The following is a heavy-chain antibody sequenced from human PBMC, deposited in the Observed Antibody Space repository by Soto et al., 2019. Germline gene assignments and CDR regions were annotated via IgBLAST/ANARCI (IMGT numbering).Heavy chain of an antibody. D-gene: IGHD4-4*01. J-gene: IGHJ6*03. CDR1: GLTFTAHA. Sequence: GGSLRLSCATSGLTFTAHAMSLVRQAPGKGLEWVSGISDTGGGTYYAVSVKSRITINPDTSKNQFSLQLNSVTPEDTAVYYCARHPFFLSTVYYRDVWGKGTTVTVSS. CDR2: ISDTGGGT. V-gene: IGHV3-23*01. CDR3: ARHPFFLSTVYYRDV.